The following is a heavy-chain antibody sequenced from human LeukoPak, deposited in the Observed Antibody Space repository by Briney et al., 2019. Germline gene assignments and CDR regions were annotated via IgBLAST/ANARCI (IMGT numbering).Heavy chain of an antibody. CDR1: GGSFSGYY. CDR3: ARRGWLLYY. J-gene: IGHJ4*02. D-gene: IGHD5-12*01. CDR2: INHSGST. Sequence: PSETLSLTCAVCGGSFSGYYWSWIRQPPGKGLEWIGEINHSGSTNYNPSLKSRVTISVDTSKNQFSLKLSSVTAADTAVYYCARRGWLLYYWGQGTLVTVSS. V-gene: IGHV4-34*01.